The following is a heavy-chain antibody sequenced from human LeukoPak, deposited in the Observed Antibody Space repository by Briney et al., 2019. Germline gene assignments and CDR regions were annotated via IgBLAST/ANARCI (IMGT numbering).Heavy chain of an antibody. D-gene: IGHD1-1*01. V-gene: IGHV4-61*02. CDR3: ARLRWDWNDEYYFDY. Sequence: SETLSLTCTVSGGSISSGSFYWSWIRQPAGKGLEWIGRIYTSGSTNYNPSLKSRVTISVDTSKNQFSLKLSSVTAADTAVYYCARLRWDWNDEYYFDYWGQGTLVTVSS. J-gene: IGHJ4*02. CDR1: GGSISSGSFY. CDR2: IYTSGST.